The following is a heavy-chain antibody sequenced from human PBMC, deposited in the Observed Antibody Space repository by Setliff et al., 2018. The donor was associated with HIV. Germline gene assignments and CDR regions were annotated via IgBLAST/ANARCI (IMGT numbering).Heavy chain of an antibody. CDR1: GGSISSGTYY. CDR2: IYFSGST. J-gene: IGHJ5*02. D-gene: IGHD2-2*01. V-gene: IGHV4-31*03. Sequence: SETLSLTCTVTGGSISSGTYYWSWVRQHPGKGLEWIGHIYFSGSTYSNPSLKSRVTISVDTSKNQFSLKLSSVTAADTAMYYCANLGGSSAVEVPWFDLRGQGTLVTVPS. CDR3: ANLGGSSAVEVPWFDL.